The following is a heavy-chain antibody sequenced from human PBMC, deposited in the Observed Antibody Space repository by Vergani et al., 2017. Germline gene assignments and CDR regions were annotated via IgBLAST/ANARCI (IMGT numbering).Heavy chain of an antibody. D-gene: IGHD3-3*01. J-gene: IGHJ6*02. CDR1: GGSISSGSYY. Sequence: QVQLQESGPGLVKPSQTLSLTCTVSGGSISSGSYYWSWIRQPAGKGLEWIGRIYTSGSTNYKPSLKSRVTISVDTSKNQFSLKLSSVTAADTAVYYCARDRHYDFWSGYYGNYYGMDVWGQGTTVTVSS. V-gene: IGHV4-61*02. CDR3: ARDRHYDFWSGYYGNYYGMDV. CDR2: IYTSGST.